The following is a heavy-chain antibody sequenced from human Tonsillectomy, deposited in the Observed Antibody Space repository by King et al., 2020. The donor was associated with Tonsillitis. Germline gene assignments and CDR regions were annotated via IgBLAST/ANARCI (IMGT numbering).Heavy chain of an antibody. Sequence: VQLVESGGGLVKPGGSLRLSCAASGFTFSNAWMNWVRQAPGKGLEWVGRIKSKTDGGTTDYAAPVKGRFTISRDDSKNTLYLQMNSLKTEDTAVYYCTTDTPSVRYYDSSGYPDYFDYWGQGTLVTVSS. D-gene: IGHD3-22*01. CDR1: GFTFSNAW. V-gene: IGHV3-15*07. J-gene: IGHJ4*02. CDR3: TTDTPSVRYYDSSGYPDYFDY. CDR2: IKSKTDGGTT.